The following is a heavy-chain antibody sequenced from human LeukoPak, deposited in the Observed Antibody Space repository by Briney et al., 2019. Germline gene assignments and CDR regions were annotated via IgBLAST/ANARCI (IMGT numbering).Heavy chain of an antibody. D-gene: IGHD3-9*01. CDR3: ARLGHYYDILTGYFPYYFDY. CDR1: GGSISSSSYY. V-gene: IGHV4-39*01. Sequence: SETLSLTCTVSGGSISSSSYYWGWIRQPPGKGLEWIGSIYYSGSTYYNPSLKSRVTISVDTSKNQFSLKLSSVTAAGTAVYYCARLGHYYDILTGYFPYYFDYWGQGTLVTVSS. CDR2: IYYSGST. J-gene: IGHJ4*02.